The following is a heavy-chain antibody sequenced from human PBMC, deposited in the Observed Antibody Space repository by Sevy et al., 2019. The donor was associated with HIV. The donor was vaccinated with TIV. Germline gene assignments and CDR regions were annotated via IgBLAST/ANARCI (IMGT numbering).Heavy chain of an antibody. V-gene: IGHV1-3*01. D-gene: IGHD5-18*01. Sequence: ASVKVSCQASGYTFTSYAMHWVRQAPGQRLEWMGWINAGNGNTKYSQKFQGRVTITRDTSASTAYMELSSLRSEDTAVYYCARRGYSYGVVIDYWGQGTLVTVSS. CDR3: ARRGYSYGVVIDY. CDR1: GYTFTSYA. J-gene: IGHJ4*02. CDR2: INAGNGNT.